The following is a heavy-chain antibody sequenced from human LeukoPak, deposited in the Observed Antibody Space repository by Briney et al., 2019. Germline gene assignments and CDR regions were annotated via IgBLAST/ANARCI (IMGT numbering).Heavy chain of an antibody. Sequence: ASVTVSCKASGYTFTSYYMHWVRQAPGQGLEWMGIINPSGGSTSYAQKFQGRVTMTRDMSTSTVYMELSSLRSEDTAVYYCARDPSATVTGAAFDIWGQGTMVTVSS. V-gene: IGHV1-46*01. CDR1: GYTFTSYY. CDR3: ARDPSATVTGAAFDI. J-gene: IGHJ3*02. CDR2: INPSGGST. D-gene: IGHD4-17*01.